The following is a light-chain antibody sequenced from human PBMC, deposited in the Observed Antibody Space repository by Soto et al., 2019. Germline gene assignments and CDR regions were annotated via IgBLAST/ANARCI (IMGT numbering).Light chain of an antibody. J-gene: IGLJ2*01. Sequence: QSVLTQPASVSGSPGQSITISCAGIHNDVAAYDYVSWYQQHPGRAPKLILYDVSHRPSGVSDRFSGSKSGSTASLTISGLQAEDEADYYCSSSTLIDTLFGGGTKVPS. CDR2: DVS. CDR3: SSSTLIDTL. CDR1: HNDVAAYDY. V-gene: IGLV2-14*03.